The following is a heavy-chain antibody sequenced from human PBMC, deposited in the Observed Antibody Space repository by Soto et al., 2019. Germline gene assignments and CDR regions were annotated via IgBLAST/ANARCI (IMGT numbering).Heavy chain of an antibody. CDR2: INHSGST. CDR3: ARGIYGRSGSWIDC. D-gene: IGHD6-13*01. CDR1: GGSFSGYS. Sequence: PSETLSLTCAVYGGSFSGYSWSWIRQPPGKGLEWIGEINHSGSTNYNPSLKSRVTISVDTSKNQFSLKLSSVTAADTAVYYCARGIYGRSGSWIDCWGQGTPVTVSS. V-gene: IGHV4-34*01. J-gene: IGHJ4*02.